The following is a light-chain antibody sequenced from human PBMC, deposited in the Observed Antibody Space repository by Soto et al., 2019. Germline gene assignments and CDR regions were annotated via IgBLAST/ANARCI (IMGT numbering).Light chain of an antibody. Sequence: QSALTQPASVSGSPGQSITISCTGTNSDVGRYKLVSWYQQHPGKAPKLMIFDVTNRPSGVSNRFSGSKSGNTASLTISGLHAEDEADYYCSSYTTSSTLIFGGGTKLTVL. CDR1: NSDVGRYKL. V-gene: IGLV2-14*03. CDR3: SSYTTSSTLI. J-gene: IGLJ2*01. CDR2: DVT.